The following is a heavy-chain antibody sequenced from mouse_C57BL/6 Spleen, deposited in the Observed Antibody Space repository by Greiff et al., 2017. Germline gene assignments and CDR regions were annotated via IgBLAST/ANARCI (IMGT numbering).Heavy chain of an antibody. CDR3: ATYSNYVFDY. J-gene: IGHJ2*01. D-gene: IGHD2-5*01. V-gene: IGHV5-4*03. CDR1: GFTFSSYA. Sequence: DVKLVESGGGLVKPGGSLKLSCAASGFTFSSYAMSWVRQTPEKRLEWVATISDGGSYTYYPDNVKGRFTISRDNAKNNLYLQMSHLKSEDTAMYYCATYSNYVFDYWGQGTTLTVSS. CDR2: ISDGGSYT.